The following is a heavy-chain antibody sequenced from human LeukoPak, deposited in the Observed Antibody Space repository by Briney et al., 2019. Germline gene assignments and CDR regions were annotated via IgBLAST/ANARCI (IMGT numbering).Heavy chain of an antibody. CDR3: AAEQLRQQNIDY. CDR2: IVVGSGNT. Sequence: TSVKVSCKASGFTFTSSAVQWVRQARGQRLEWIGWIVVGSGNTNYAQKFQERVTITRDMSTSTAYMELSSLRSEDTAVYYCAAEQLRQQNIDYWGQGTLVTVSS. CDR1: GFTFTSSA. V-gene: IGHV1-58*01. D-gene: IGHD5-18*01. J-gene: IGHJ4*02.